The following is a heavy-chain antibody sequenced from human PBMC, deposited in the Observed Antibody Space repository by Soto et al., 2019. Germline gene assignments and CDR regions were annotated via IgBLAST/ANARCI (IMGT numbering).Heavy chain of an antibody. CDR1: GFTFSSYA. V-gene: IGHV3-23*01. Sequence: GGSLRLSCVGSGFTFSSYAMSWVRQAPGKGLEWVSAISRGGDVTYYADSVKGRFTISRDNSKNTLLLQMNSLGAEDTAVYYCTKHMIALATASIYWGQGALVTVSS. CDR2: ISRGGDVT. CDR3: TKHMIALATASIY. D-gene: IGHD3-16*01. J-gene: IGHJ4*02.